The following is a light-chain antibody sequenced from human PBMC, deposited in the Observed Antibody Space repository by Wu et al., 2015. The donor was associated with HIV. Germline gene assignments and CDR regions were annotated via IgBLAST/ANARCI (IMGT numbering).Light chain of an antibody. V-gene: IGKV3-15*01. CDR3: QHYNNWPLT. J-gene: IGKJ4*01. Sequence: EIVMTQSPATLSVSPGERATLSCRASQSVSSNLAWYQQKPGQAPRLLIYGTSTRATGIPARFSGSGSGTEFTLTISSLQSEDFAVYYCQHYNNWPLTFGGGTKVE. CDR2: GTS. CDR1: QSVSSN.